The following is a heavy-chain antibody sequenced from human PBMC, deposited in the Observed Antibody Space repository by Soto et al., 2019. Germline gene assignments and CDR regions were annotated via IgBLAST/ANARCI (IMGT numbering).Heavy chain of an antibody. V-gene: IGHV3-30-3*01. CDR3: ARDPLWGTAMVLWYFDL. D-gene: IGHD5-18*01. J-gene: IGHJ2*01. CDR1: GFTFSSYA. CDR2: ISYDGSNK. Sequence: GGSLRLSCAASGFTFSSYAMHWVRQAPGKGLEWVAVISYDGSNKYYANSVKGRFTISRDNSKNTLYLQMNSLRAEDTAVYYCARDPLWGTAMVLWYFDLWGRGTLVTVSS.